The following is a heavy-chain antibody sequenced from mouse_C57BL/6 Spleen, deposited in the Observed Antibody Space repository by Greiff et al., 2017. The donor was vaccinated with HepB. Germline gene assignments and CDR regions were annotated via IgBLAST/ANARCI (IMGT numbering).Heavy chain of an antibody. D-gene: IGHD2-4*01. CDR2: INPNNGGT. CDR3: ARGGCYDYDGEYYAMDY. V-gene: IGHV1-18*01. Sequence: EVQLQESGPELVKPGASVKIPCKASGYTFTDYNMDWVKQSHGKSLEWIGDINPNNGGTIYNQKFKGKATLTVDKSSSTAYMELRSLTSEDTAVYYCARGGCYDYDGEYYAMDYWGQGTSVTVSS. CDR1: GYTFTDYN. J-gene: IGHJ4*01.